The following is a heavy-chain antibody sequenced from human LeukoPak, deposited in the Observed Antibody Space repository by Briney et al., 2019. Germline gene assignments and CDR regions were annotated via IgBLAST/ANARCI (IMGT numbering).Heavy chain of an antibody. Sequence: GRSLRLSCAASGFNFANHAMSWVRQTAGKGLEWVSAISGGGDITYYADSVKGRFTISRDNSKDTLFLQMHSLRPGDTAVYYCVREDTPATANYWGQGTLVTISS. CDR3: VREDTPATANY. CDR1: GFNFANHA. D-gene: IGHD2-21*02. CDR2: ISGGGDIT. J-gene: IGHJ4*02. V-gene: IGHV3-23*01.